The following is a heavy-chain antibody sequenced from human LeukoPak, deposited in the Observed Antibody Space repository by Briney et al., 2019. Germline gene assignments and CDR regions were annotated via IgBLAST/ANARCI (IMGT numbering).Heavy chain of an antibody. J-gene: IGHJ4*02. CDR1: GYTFTSYD. Sequence: ASVKVSCKASGYTFTSYDINWMRQATGQGLEWMGWMSPNSGNTGYAQKFQGRVTMTRDTSTGTAYLELSSLRSEDSAVYYCATAEIKRDYDSSGLNYFDYWGQGTLVTVSS. V-gene: IGHV1-8*01. D-gene: IGHD3-22*01. CDR3: ATAEIKRDYDSSGLNYFDY. CDR2: MSPNSGNT.